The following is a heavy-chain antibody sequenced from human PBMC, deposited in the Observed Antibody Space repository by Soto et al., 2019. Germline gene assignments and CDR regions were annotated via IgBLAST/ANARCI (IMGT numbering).Heavy chain of an antibody. CDR3: ATVPLLCSSTSCYLYYFDY. V-gene: IGHV1-69*01. CDR2: VIPIFGTA. J-gene: IGHJ4*02. D-gene: IGHD2-2*01. CDR1: ESTFSSYS. Sequence: QVQLVQAGAEVEKPGSSVEGSFKASESTFSSYSISWVRQAPGQRLEWMGGVIPIFGTANYAQKFQGRVTITADESTSTAYMELSSLRSEDTAVYYCATVPLLCSSTSCYLYYFDYWGQGTLVTVSS.